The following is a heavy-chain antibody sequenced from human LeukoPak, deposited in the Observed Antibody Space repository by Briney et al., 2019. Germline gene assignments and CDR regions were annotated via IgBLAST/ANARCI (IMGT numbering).Heavy chain of an antibody. V-gene: IGHV4-59*01. D-gene: IGHD3-22*01. CDR3: ARGYYDSSGYSKFDY. Sequence: NTSETLSLTCTVSGGSISSYYWSWIRQPPGKGLEWIGYIYYSGSTNYNPSLKSRVTISVDTSKNQFSLKLSSVTAADTAVYYCARGYYDSSGYSKFDYWGQGTLVTVSS. J-gene: IGHJ4*02. CDR1: GGSISSYY. CDR2: IYYSGST.